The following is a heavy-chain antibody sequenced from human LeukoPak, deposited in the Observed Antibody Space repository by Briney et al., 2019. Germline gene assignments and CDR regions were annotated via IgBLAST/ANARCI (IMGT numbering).Heavy chain of an antibody. CDR2: IHYSGNT. CDR1: GGSISSGGYY. Sequence: PSQTLSLTCTVSGGSISSGGYYWSWLRQPPGKGLEWIGYIHYSGNTYYNPSLKSRVTISVDTSKNQFSLKLSSVTAADTAVYSCARDSPHDEGWLDPWGQGTLVTVS. V-gene: IGHV4-30-4*01. D-gene: IGHD3-3*01. J-gene: IGHJ5*02. CDR3: ARDSPHDEGWLDP.